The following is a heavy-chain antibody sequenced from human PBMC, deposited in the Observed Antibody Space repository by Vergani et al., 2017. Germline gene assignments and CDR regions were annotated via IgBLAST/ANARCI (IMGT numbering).Heavy chain of an antibody. J-gene: IGHJ1*01. D-gene: IGHD1-1*01. CDR1: GFTPSYYG. Sequence: QVPLVESGGGVVQPGRSLRLPCVVSGFTPSYYGMHWVRQAPGKGLEWVAVISYDGTQKYYADSVKGRFTISRDNSKSTLYLQMNSLRTEDTAVYYCATKSCGTPGCQIGYFREWGQGTLVTVSS. CDR2: ISYDGTQK. V-gene: IGHV3-30*03. CDR3: ATKSCGTPGCQIGYFRE.